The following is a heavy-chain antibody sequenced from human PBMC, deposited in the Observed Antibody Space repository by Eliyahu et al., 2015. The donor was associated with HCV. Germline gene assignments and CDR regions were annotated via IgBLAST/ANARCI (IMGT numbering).Heavy chain of an antibody. V-gene: IGHV1-46*01. Sequence: QVQLVQSGAEVKKPGASVKVSCKASGYTFTSYYMHWVRQAPGQGLEWMGIINTSDGDTRYPQKFQGRVTMTRDTSTTTVYMELSSLRSEDTAVYYCARPRDYDSTGYFDYWGQGTLVTVSS. CDR2: INTSDGDT. J-gene: IGHJ4*02. CDR1: GYTFTSYY. D-gene: IGHD3-22*01. CDR3: ARPRDYDSTGYFDY.